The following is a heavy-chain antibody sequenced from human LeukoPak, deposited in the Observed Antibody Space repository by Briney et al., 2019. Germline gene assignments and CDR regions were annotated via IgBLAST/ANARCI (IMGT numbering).Heavy chain of an antibody. J-gene: IGHJ4*02. D-gene: IGHD3-9*01. CDR2: INPNSGGT. CDR1: GYTFTGYY. Sequence: ASVKVSCKASGYTFTGYYMHWVRQAPGQGLEWMGWINPNSGGTNYAQKFQGRVTMTRDTSISTAYMELSRLRSDDTAVYYCARWAMTVYYRSPFDYGGQGPLVTVSS. CDR3: ARWAMTVYYRSPFDY. V-gene: IGHV1-2*02.